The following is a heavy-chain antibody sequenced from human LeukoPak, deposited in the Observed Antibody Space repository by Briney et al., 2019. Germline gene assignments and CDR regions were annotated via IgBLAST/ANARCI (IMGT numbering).Heavy chain of an antibody. Sequence: SETLSLTCTVSGGSISSYYWSWIRQPPGKGLEWIGYVSYSGTTYYNPSLKSRLTISVDTSNNQFSLKLSSVTAADTAVYYCASSPGYYFDYWGQGTLVTVSS. V-gene: IGHV4-59*06. CDR3: ASSPGYYFDY. CDR1: GGSISSYY. J-gene: IGHJ4*02. CDR2: VSYSGTT. D-gene: IGHD6-13*01.